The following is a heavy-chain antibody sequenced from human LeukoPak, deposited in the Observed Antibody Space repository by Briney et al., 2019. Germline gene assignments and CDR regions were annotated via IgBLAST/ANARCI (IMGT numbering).Heavy chain of an antibody. D-gene: IGHD3-9*01. V-gene: IGHV3-23*01. CDR1: GFTFSSYA. Sequence: GGSLRLSCAVSGFTFSSYAMSWVRQSPGKGLEWVSGLSGGGGGTIYAYYTDSVKGRFTISRDNSKNTLYLEMNSLRAEDTAVYYCAKFYDILTSYIDYWGQGTLVTVSS. CDR3: AKFYDILTSYIDY. CDR2: LSGGGGGTIYA. J-gene: IGHJ4*02.